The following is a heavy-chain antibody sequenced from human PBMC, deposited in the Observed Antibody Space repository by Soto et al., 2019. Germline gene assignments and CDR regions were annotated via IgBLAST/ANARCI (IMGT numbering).Heavy chain of an antibody. V-gene: IGHV1-18*01. J-gene: IGHJ6*02. Sequence: QVQLEQSGAEVKKPGDSMKVSCKASGYTFTTYGISWVRQAPGQGLERMGWINGYNGNTDYPHKLQGRVTMTTHTSTSTAYMELRSLRSDVTAVYYCAREGSAPYYYYGMDVWGQGTTVTVSS. CDR2: INGYNGNT. CDR1: GYTFTTYG. D-gene: IGHD6-19*01. CDR3: AREGSAPYYYYGMDV.